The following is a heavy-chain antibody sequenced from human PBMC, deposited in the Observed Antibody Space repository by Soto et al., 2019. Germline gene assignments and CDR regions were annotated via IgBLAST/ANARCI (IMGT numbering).Heavy chain of an antibody. CDR3: ARQRRDFDY. J-gene: IGHJ4*02. Sequence: SETLSLTCTVSGGSISNYYWSWIRQPPGKGLQWIGYIFSSGSTNHNPSLKSRVTISVNTSKNQFSLNLNSLTAADTAVYYCARQRRDFDYWGQGSLVTVSS. V-gene: IGHV4-59*08. CDR2: IFSSGST. CDR1: GGSISNYY.